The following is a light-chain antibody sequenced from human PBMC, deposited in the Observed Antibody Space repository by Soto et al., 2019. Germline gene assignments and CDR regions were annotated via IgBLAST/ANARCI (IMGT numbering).Light chain of an antibody. J-gene: IGKJ4*01. CDR3: QQYKSFLFT. CDR1: EGIDNY. V-gene: IGKV1-16*02. Sequence: DIQMTQFPSSVSASVGDRVTITCRASEGIDNYVAWFQLRPGKAPRSLIYATSSLQSGVPSKFSGRGSGTEFTLTISSVQPEDFGSYFCQQYKSFLFTFGGGTKLEIK. CDR2: ATS.